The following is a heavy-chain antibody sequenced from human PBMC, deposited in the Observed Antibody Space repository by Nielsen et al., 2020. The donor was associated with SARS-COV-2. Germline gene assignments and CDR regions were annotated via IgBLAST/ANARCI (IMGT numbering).Heavy chain of an antibody. J-gene: IGHJ2*01. CDR2: ITGGGGST. CDR1: GFTFKSYT. Sequence: GESLKISCTASGFTFKSYTMSWVRQAPGKGLEWVSAITGGGGSTSYADSAKGRFTISRDNSQSTLYLQMNSLRAEDTAVYYCAKLIDYGDSDFDLWGRGTLVTV. D-gene: IGHD4-17*01. V-gene: IGHV3-23*01. CDR3: AKLIDYGDSDFDL.